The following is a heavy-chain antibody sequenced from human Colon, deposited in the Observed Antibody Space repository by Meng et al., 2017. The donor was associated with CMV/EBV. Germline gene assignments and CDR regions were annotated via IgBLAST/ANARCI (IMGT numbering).Heavy chain of an antibody. V-gene: IGHV3-30*04. CDR3: VRDKGTGAFDS. D-gene: IGHD3/OR15-3a*01. CDR2: ISYDGNKQ. Sequence: GESLKISCAGSGFTFSSYAMHWVRQAPGKGLEWVSFISYDGNKQRYAEPVTGRFTISRDNYRNTVSLQMHSLRGDDTALYYCVRDKGTGAFDSWGQGALVTVSS. J-gene: IGHJ4*02. CDR1: GFTFSSYA.